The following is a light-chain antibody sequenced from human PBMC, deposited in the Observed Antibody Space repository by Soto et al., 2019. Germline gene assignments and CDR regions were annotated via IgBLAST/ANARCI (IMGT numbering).Light chain of an antibody. Sequence: AIQMTQSPSSLSASVGDRVTITCRASQGIRNDLGWYQQKPGNAPKLLIYAASSLHSGVPSRFSGSGSGTDFTLTISSLQPEDFATYYCLQDYNYPPTFGQGTKVEIK. CDR2: AAS. CDR1: QGIRND. V-gene: IGKV1-6*01. J-gene: IGKJ1*01. CDR3: LQDYNYPPT.